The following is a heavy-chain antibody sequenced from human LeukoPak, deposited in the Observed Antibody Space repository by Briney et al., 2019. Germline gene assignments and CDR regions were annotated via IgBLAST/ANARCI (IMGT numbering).Heavy chain of an antibody. V-gene: IGHV4-34*01. CDR3: AGGFAGGGTCFDP. Sequence: SETLSLTCAVYGGSFSGYYWSWIRQPPGKGLEWIGEINHSGSTNYNPSLKSRVTISVDTSKNQFSLKLSSVTAADTAVYYCAGGFAGGGTCFDPGGREPWSPSPQ. CDR1: GGSFSGYY. D-gene: IGHD3-16*01. J-gene: IGHJ5*02. CDR2: INHSGST.